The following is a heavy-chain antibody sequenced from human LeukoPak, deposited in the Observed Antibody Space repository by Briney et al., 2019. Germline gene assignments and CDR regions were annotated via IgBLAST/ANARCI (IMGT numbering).Heavy chain of an antibody. CDR1: GYTFTGYY. CDR3: ARVYYDSSAPDAFDI. J-gene: IGHJ3*02. D-gene: IGHD3-22*01. Sequence: ASVKVSCKASGYTFTGYYMHWVRQAPGQGLEWMGRINPNSGDTNYAQKFQGRVTMTRDTSISTAYMELSRLRSDDTAVYYCARVYYDSSAPDAFDIWGQGTMVTVSS. CDR2: INPNSGDT. V-gene: IGHV1-2*06.